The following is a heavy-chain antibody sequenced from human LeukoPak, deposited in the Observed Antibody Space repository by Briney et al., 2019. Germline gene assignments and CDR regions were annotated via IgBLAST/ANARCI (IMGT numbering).Heavy chain of an antibody. Sequence: GGSLRLSCAASGFTFSSYAMSWVRQAPGKGLEWVSAISGSGGSTYYADSVKGRFTISRDNSKHTLYLQMNRLRAEDTAVYYCAKTSRDGYNKYYFDYWGQGTLVTVSS. J-gene: IGHJ4*02. CDR1: GFTFSSYA. CDR3: AKTSRDGYNKYYFDY. D-gene: IGHD5-24*01. CDR2: ISGSGGST. V-gene: IGHV3-23*01.